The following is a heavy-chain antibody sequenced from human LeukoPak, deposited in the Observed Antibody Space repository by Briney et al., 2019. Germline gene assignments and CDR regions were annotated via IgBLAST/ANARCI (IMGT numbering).Heavy chain of an antibody. J-gene: IGHJ5*02. CDR1: GFTFGDYA. Sequence: GGSLRLSCTTSGFTFGDYAMSWVRQAPGKGLEWVGFIRSKAYGGTAEYAASVKGRFTISRDDSKSIAYLQMNSLKTEDTVVYYFSRDSHYCGSTSCYNWFDPWGQGTLVAVCS. CDR3: SRDSHYCGSTSCYNWFDP. D-gene: IGHD2-2*02. V-gene: IGHV3-49*04. CDR2: IRSKAYGGTA.